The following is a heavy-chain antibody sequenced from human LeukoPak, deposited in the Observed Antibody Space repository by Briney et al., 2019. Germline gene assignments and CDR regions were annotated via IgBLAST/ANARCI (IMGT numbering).Heavy chain of an antibody. CDR1: GGTFSSYA. CDR2: IIPIFRTA. Sequence: SVKVSCKASGGTFSSYAISWVRQAPGQGLEWMGGIIPIFRTANYAQKFQGRVTITADEPTSTAYMDLSSLRSEDTAVYYCARTDCSGGSCYSRRAFDYWGQGTLVTVSS. J-gene: IGHJ4*02. CDR3: ARTDCSGGSCYSRRAFDY. V-gene: IGHV1-69*13. D-gene: IGHD2-15*01.